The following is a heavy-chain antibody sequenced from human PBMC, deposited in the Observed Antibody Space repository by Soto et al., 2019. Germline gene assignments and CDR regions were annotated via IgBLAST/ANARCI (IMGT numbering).Heavy chain of an antibody. CDR3: ARESGAWPLNWLDP. Sequence: VGSLRLSCAASGFNFTNHWMHWVRQAPGKGLVWVSRITSDGKSKAYAESVKGRFAISRDNAKNTVYLQMNGLTVEDTAVYYCARESGAWPLNWLDPWGQGTLVTVSS. CDR1: GFNFTNHW. CDR2: ITSDGKSK. V-gene: IGHV3-74*01. J-gene: IGHJ5*02.